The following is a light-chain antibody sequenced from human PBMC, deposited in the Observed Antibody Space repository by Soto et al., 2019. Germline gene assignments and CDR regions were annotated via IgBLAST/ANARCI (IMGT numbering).Light chain of an antibody. CDR1: QAISGW. Sequence: DIQMTQSPSSVSASVGDRVTITCRASQAISGWVAWYQQKPGKVPKLLIYAASTLQSGVPSRFSGSGSGTDYTLTISNLQPEDFATCYCQQANSFPTMFGQGTKVEIK. J-gene: IGKJ1*01. CDR3: QQANSFPTM. V-gene: IGKV1-12*01. CDR2: AAS.